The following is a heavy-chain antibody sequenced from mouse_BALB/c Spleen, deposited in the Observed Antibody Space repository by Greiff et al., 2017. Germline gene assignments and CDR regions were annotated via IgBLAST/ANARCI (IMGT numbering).Heavy chain of an antibody. CDR3: ARPYYGSSYVGAMDY. J-gene: IGHJ4*01. V-gene: IGHV5-17*02. CDR1: GFTFSSFG. D-gene: IGHD1-1*01. CDR2: ISSGSSTI. Sequence: EVNVVESGGGLVQPGGSRKLSCAASGFTFSSFGMHWVRQAPEKGLEWVAYISSGSSTIYYADTVKGRFTISRDNPKNTLFLQMTSLRSEDTAMYYCARPYYGSSYVGAMDYWGQGTSVTVSS.